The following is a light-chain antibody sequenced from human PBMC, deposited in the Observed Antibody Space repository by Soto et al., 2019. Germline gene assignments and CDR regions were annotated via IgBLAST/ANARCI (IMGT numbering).Light chain of an antibody. Sequence: DIQMTQSPSSLSASVGDRVTITCRASESISRHLNWYQQKPGKAPDLLIYDASTLQNRVPSRFIDRGSGIDFPITISSLQPEISATFNCQQSYSTLSISFGQGTRQEIK. CDR1: ESISRH. V-gene: IGKV1-39*01. J-gene: IGKJ5*01. CDR2: DAS. CDR3: QQSYSTLSIS.